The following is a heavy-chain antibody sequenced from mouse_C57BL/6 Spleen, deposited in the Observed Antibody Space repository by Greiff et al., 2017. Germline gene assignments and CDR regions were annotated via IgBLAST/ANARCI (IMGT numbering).Heavy chain of an antibody. CDR3: ARGEGLRRGAWFAY. J-gene: IGHJ3*01. CDR1: GYTFTDYY. D-gene: IGHD2-4*01. V-gene: IGHV1-26*01. CDR2: INPNNGGT. Sequence: EVQLKQSGPELVKPGASVKISCKASGYTFTDYYMNWVKQSHGKSLEWIGDINPNNGGTSYNQKFKGKATLTVDKSSSTAYMELRSLTSEDSAVYYCARGEGLRRGAWFAYWGQGTLVTVSA.